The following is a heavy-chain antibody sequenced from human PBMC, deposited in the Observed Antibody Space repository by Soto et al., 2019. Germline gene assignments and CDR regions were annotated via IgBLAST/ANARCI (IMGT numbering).Heavy chain of an antibody. V-gene: IGHV4-34*01. CDR2: INHSGRT. CDR3: ARGGATPMVLTY. J-gene: IGHJ4*02. Sequence: QVPLQQWGAGLLKPSETLSLTCAVYGGSFSNYYWSWIRQPPGKGLEWIGEINHSGRTNYNPSLKSRVAMSVDKSKNQFSLMLTSVTAADRAVYYCARGGATPMVLTYWGQGNLVTVSS. D-gene: IGHD5-18*01. CDR1: GGSFSNYY.